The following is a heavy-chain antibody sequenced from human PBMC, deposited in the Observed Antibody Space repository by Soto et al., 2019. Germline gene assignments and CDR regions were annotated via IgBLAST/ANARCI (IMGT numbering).Heavy chain of an antibody. CDR1: GGTFSSYT. Sequence: QVQLVQSGAEVKKPGSSVKVSCKASGGTFSSYTISWVRQAPGQGLEWMGRIIPILGIANYAQKFQGRVTLTADKSTSTAYMELSSLRSEDTAVYYCARGLLMFGELLPENPLDYWGQGTLVTVSS. J-gene: IGHJ4*02. D-gene: IGHD3-10*02. CDR3: ARGLLMFGELLPENPLDY. CDR2: IIPILGIA. V-gene: IGHV1-69*02.